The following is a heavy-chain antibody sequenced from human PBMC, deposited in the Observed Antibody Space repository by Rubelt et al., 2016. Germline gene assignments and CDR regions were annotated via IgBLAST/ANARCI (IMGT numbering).Heavy chain of an antibody. CDR2: ISNGGSTI. CDR1: GFTFSTYE. J-gene: IGHJ3*02. V-gene: IGHV3-48*03. Sequence: EVQLEESGGGLVQPGGSLRLSCATSGFTFSTYEMNWVRQAPGKGLEWVSYISNGGSTIYYADSVKGRFTISRDNAKNSLYLQTYDLRVEDTALYYCVRDGYGDGDAFDIWGQGTIVTVSS. CDR3: VRDGYGDGDAFDI. D-gene: IGHD4-17*01.